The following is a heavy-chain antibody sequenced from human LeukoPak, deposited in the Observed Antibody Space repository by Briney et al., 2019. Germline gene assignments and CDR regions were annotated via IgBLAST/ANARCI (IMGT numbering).Heavy chain of an antibody. Sequence: SETLSLTCTVSGGSISSYYWSWIRQPPGKGLEWIGYIYYSGSTNYNPSLKSRVTISVDTSKNQFSLKLSSVTAADTAVYYCARVNWLQYYFDYWGQGTLVTVSS. CDR1: GGSISSYY. J-gene: IGHJ4*02. V-gene: IGHV4-59*08. CDR3: ARVNWLQYYFDY. D-gene: IGHD5-24*01. CDR2: IYYSGST.